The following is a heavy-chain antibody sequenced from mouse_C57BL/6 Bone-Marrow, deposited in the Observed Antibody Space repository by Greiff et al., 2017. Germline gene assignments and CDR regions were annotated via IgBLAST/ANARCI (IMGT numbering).Heavy chain of an antibody. CDR3: ARSDYYGSSHFDY. D-gene: IGHD1-1*01. CDR2: IVPTSGGT. V-gene: IGHV1-72*01. CDR1: GYTFTSYW. Sequence: QVQLQQPGAELVKPGASVKLSCKASGYTFTSYWMHWVKQRPGRGLEWIGRIVPTSGGTKYNEKFKSKATLTVDKPSSTAYMQLSSLTSEDSAVYYCARSDYYGSSHFDYWGQGTTLTVSS. J-gene: IGHJ2*01.